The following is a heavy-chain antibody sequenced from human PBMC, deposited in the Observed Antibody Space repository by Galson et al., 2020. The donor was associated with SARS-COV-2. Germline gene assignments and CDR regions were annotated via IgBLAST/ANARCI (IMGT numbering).Heavy chain of an antibody. V-gene: IGHV3-20*04. CDR2: LNWDGGNT. J-gene: IGHJ4*01. CDR3: ARDGGSTYLSYYFDY. CDR1: GFAFDDFA. Sequence: GESLKISCATSGFAFDDFAMSWVRQAPGKGLEWVSGLNWDGGNTGYADSVKGRFTISRDNAKNSLYLRMNSLRAEDTAFYYCARDGGSTYLSYYFDYWGHGTLVTVSS. D-gene: IGHD1-26*01.